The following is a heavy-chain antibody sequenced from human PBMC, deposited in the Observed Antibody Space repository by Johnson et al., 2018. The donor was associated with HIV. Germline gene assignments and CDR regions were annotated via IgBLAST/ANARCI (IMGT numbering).Heavy chain of an antibody. D-gene: IGHD1-14*01. CDR1: RFTFSTYG. CDR3: ATRDPTYRPGAFDL. Sequence: VQLVESGGGVVQPGRSLRLSCAASRFTFSTYGMHWVRQAPGKGLEWVSGINWNGGSTGYADSVKGRFTISRDNAKNSLYLQMNSLRAEDTALYYCATRDPTYRPGAFDLWGQGTMVTVSS. J-gene: IGHJ3*01. CDR2: INWNGGST. V-gene: IGHV3-20*04.